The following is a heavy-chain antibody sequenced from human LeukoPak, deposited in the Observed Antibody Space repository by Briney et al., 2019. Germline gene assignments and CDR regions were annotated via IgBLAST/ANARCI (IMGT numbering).Heavy chain of an antibody. CDR1: GGSISSGNYY. D-gene: IGHD5-24*01. J-gene: IGHJ5*02. V-gene: IGHV4-61*02. Sequence: KPSQTLSLTCTVSGGSISSGNYYWSWIRQPAGKGLEWIGRIYSAGSTNYNPSLKSRVTMSVDTSKNQFSLKLSSVTAADTAVYYCARGPYIGMAHAEFDPWGQGTQVTVSS. CDR3: ARGPYIGMAHAEFDP. CDR2: IYSAGST.